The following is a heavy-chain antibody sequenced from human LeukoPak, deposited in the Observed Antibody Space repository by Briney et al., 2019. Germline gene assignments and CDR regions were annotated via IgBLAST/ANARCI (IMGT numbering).Heavy chain of an antibody. CDR1: GFTFSIAA. D-gene: IGHD5-24*01. CDR3: VGDGRDGYNKYFYH. V-gene: IGHV3-64D*06. J-gene: IGHJ1*01. Sequence: GGSLRLSCSASGFTFSIAAMHWVRQAPGKGLQYVSVISGNGVSSYADSVRGRFIISRDNSKNTVYLQMSSLRAEDTAVYYCVGDGRDGYNKYFYHWGQGTLVTVSS. CDR2: ISGNGVS.